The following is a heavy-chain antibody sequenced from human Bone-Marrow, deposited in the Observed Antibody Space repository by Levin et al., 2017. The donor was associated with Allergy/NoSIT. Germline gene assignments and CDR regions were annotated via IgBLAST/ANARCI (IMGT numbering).Heavy chain of an antibody. CDR2: IKSTSDGGTT. V-gene: IGHV3-15*01. CDR3: TTLGSSRKFDY. D-gene: IGHD3-10*01. J-gene: IGHJ4*02. CDR1: GFTFTDAW. Sequence: KHGESLKISCAASGFTFTDAWMNWVRQAPGKGLEWIGRIKSTSDGGTTDYAAPVKGRFTISRDDSESTVHLLMNSLKIEDTAIYYCTTLGSSRKFDYWGQGALVTVSS.